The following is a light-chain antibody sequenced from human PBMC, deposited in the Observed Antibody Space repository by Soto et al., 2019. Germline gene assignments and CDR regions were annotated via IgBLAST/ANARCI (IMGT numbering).Light chain of an antibody. J-gene: IGLJ1*01. Sequence: QSALTQPASVSGSPGQSITISCTGTSXDVGGYNYVSWYQQHPGKAPKLMIYEVSNRPSGVSNRFSGSKSGNTASLTISGLQAEDEADYYCSSYTSSRGVFGTGTKATVL. CDR2: EVS. CDR1: SXDVGGYNY. CDR3: SSYTSSRGV. V-gene: IGLV2-14*01.